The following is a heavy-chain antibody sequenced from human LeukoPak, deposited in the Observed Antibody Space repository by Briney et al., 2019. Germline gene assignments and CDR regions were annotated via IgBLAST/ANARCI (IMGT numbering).Heavy chain of an antibody. CDR1: GFTLSYFA. Sequence: PGGSLRLSCAASGFTLSYFAMSWVRQAPGKGLEWVSAISGSGRTTYYADSVKGRFTISRDNAKNSLYLQMNSLRAEDTAVYYCARERGDGYRPFDYWGQGTLVTVSS. CDR3: ARERGDGYRPFDY. CDR2: ISGSGRTT. V-gene: IGHV3-21*01. D-gene: IGHD5-24*01. J-gene: IGHJ4*02.